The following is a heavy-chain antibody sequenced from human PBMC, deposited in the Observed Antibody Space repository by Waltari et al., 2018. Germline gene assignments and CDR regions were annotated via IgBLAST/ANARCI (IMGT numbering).Heavy chain of an antibody. D-gene: IGHD3-10*01. CDR2: INPDGSQK. V-gene: IGHV3-7*01. CDR1: GFTFNTYW. CDR3: TTLARGESGDY. Sequence: EVQLVESGGGLVQPGGSLRLSCAASGFTFNTYWMKWIRQAPGKGLEWVANINPDGSQKFYVDSVKGRFTVSRDNAQNSLYLQMNNLRAEDTAVYYCTTLARGESGDYWGQRTLVTVSS. J-gene: IGHJ4*02.